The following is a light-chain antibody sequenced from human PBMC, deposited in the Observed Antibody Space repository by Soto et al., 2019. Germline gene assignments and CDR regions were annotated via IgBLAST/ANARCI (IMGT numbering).Light chain of an antibody. V-gene: IGKV3-15*01. J-gene: IGKJ4*01. Sequence: QSPGPLSLSTGDRATPSCTASRSGSSSTLAWYQQKPGQTPRLLMYDASTRATGISGSFSGSGSGTEFTLTISSLQSEDFAVYYCQQYHSWPLTFGRGTKVDIK. CDR2: DAS. CDR3: QQYHSWPLT. CDR1: RSGSSS.